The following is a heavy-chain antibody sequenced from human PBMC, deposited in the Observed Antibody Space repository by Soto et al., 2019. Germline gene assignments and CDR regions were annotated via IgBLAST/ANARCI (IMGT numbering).Heavy chain of an antibody. CDR2: IIPILGIA. D-gene: IGHD5-12*01. V-gene: IGHV1-69*02. Sequence: QVQLVQSGAEVKKPGSSVKVSCKASGGTFSSYTISWVRQAPGQGLEWMGRIIPILGIANYAQKFQGRVTITSDKSAGTAYMELSSLRSEDTAVYYCASEGEMATIWRGLGWFDPWGQGTLVTVAS. J-gene: IGHJ5*02. CDR1: GGTFSSYT. CDR3: ASEGEMATIWRGLGWFDP.